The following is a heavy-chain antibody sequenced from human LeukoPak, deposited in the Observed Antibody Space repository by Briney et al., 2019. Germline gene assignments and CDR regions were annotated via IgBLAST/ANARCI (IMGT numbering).Heavy chain of an antibody. J-gene: IGHJ4*02. V-gene: IGHV4-4*07. Sequence: PSVTLSLTCTVSGGSISSYYWNWIRQPAGKGLEWIGRMHISGSTNSNPSLKSRVTMSLDTSKNQFSLKLSSVTAADTAVYYCARWSGDYSFDFWGQGTLVTVSS. CDR1: GGSISSYY. CDR2: MHISGST. D-gene: IGHD3-3*01. CDR3: ARWSGDYSFDF.